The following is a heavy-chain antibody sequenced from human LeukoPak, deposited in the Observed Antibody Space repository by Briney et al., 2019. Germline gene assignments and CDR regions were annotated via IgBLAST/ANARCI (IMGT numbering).Heavy chain of an antibody. J-gene: IGHJ6*02. Sequence: GGSLRLSCAASGFTVGSNYMSWVRQAPGKGLKWVSVIYSGGSTYYADSVKGRFTISRDNSKNTLYLQMNSLRAEDTAVYYCAKALEVKYYDFWSGYSGLGYGMDVWGQGTTVTVSS. D-gene: IGHD3-3*01. CDR2: IYSGGST. V-gene: IGHV3-53*01. CDR3: AKALEVKYYDFWSGYSGLGYGMDV. CDR1: GFTVGSNY.